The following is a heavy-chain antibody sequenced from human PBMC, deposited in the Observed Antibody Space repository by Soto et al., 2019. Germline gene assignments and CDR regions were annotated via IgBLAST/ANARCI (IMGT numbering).Heavy chain of an antibody. CDR2: LSTSGGST. J-gene: IGHJ4*02. V-gene: IGHV3-23*01. CDR1: GFTFSIYA. D-gene: IGHD1-1*01. CDR3: AKAGTHSYFDY. Sequence: PGGSLRLSCAASGFTFSIYAMNWVRQAPGKGLEWVSALSTSGGSTCYADSVKGRFTISRDNSKNTLYLQMNSLRAEDTAMYYCAKAGTHSYFDYWGQGTLVTVSS.